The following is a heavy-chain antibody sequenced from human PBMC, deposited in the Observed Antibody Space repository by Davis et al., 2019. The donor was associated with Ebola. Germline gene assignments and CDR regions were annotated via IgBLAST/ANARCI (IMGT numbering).Heavy chain of an antibody. CDR1: GYSFTTYW. CDR3: ARGAKMATIDGFEY. V-gene: IGHV5-51*01. D-gene: IGHD5-24*01. CDR2: IYPGDSDT. J-gene: IGHJ4*02. Sequence: PGGSLRLSCKGSGYSFTTYWIGWVRQMPGKGLEWMGIIYPGDSDTRYSPSFQGQVTISADKSISTAYLQWSSLKASDTAMYYCARGAKMATIDGFEYWGQGTLVTVSS.